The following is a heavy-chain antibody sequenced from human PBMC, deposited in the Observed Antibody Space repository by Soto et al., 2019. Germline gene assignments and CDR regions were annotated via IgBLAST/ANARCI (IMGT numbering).Heavy chain of an antibody. D-gene: IGHD6-19*01. CDR2: ISAYNGNT. V-gene: IGHV1-18*01. J-gene: IGHJ4*02. CDR1: GYTFTSYG. CDR3: AVGLSSGWYYFDY. Sequence: ASVKVSCKASGYTFTSYGISWVRQAPGQGLEWMGWISAYNGNTNYAQKLQGRVTMTTDTSTSTAYVELRSLRSDDTAVYYCAVGLSSGWYYFDYWGQGTLVTVSS.